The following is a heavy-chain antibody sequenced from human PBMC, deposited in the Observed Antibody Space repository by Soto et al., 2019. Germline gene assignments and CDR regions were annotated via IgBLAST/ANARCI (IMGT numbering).Heavy chain of an antibody. J-gene: IGHJ6*02. CDR3: ARQGIRTQGMDV. V-gene: IGHV1-2*04. CDR2: MKHSSDGT. Sequence: ASLKVSCRASVYAVTRYYMQSVPQDPGTGIEWMGWMKHSSDGTNYEQKVQCWVTMTRDTPISTADMEMSRLRSDDRAVYYCARQGIRTQGMDVWRQGTTVTVSS. D-gene: IGHD6-13*01. CDR1: VYAVTRYY.